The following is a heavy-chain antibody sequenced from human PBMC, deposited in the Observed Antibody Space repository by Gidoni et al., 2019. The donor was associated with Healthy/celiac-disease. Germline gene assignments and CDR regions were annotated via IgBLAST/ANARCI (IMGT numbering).Heavy chain of an antibody. CDR2: ISSSSSYI. Sequence: EVQLVESGGGLVKPGGSLRLSCSASGFTFSSYSMNWVRQAPGKGLEWVSSISSSSSYIYYADSVKGRFTISRDNAKNSLYLQMNSLRAEDTAVYYCASPSIVATTHAEYFQHWGQGTLVTVSS. J-gene: IGHJ1*01. V-gene: IGHV3-21*01. CDR1: GFTFSSYS. D-gene: IGHD5-12*01. CDR3: ASPSIVATTHAEYFQH.